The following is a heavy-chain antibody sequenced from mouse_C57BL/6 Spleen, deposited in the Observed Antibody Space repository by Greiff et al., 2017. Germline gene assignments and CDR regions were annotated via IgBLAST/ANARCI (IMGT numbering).Heavy chain of an antibody. Sequence: VMLVESGAELARPGASVKLSCKASGYTFTSYGISWVKQRTGQGLEWIGEIYPRSGNTYYNEKFKGKATLTADKSSSTAYMELRSLTSEDSAVYFCANDYGNIDYWGQGTTLTVSS. J-gene: IGHJ2*01. D-gene: IGHD2-1*01. CDR2: IYPRSGNT. V-gene: IGHV1-81*01. CDR3: ANDYGNIDY. CDR1: GYTFTSYG.